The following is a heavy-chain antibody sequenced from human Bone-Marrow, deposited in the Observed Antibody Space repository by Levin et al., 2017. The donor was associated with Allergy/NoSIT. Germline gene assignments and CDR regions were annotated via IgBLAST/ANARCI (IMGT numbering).Heavy chain of an antibody. D-gene: IGHD1-7*01. Sequence: GASVKVSCAASGFTFSRYAMAWVRQAPGQGLEWVSGMSGSGGRTVYADSVKGRVTISRDNSKNIMYLQMNSLRVEDTALYYCAREDNWNYDYWGQGTLVTVSS. CDR1: GFTFSRYA. J-gene: IGHJ4*02. CDR3: AREDNWNYDY. CDR2: MSGSGGRT. V-gene: IGHV3-23*01.